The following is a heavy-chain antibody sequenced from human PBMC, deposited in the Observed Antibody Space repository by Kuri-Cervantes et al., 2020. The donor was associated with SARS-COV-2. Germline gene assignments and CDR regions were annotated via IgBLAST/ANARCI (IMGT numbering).Heavy chain of an antibody. D-gene: IGHD1-14*01. Sequence: GSLRLSCAVYGGSFSGYYWSWIRQPPGKGLEWIGVINHSGSTNYNPSLKSRVTISVDTSKNQFSLKLSSVTAADTAVYYCARDPRYLARGGGFDYWGQGTLVTVSS. CDR1: GGSFSGYY. CDR3: ARDPRYLARGGGFDY. V-gene: IGHV4-34*01. J-gene: IGHJ4*02. CDR2: INHSGST.